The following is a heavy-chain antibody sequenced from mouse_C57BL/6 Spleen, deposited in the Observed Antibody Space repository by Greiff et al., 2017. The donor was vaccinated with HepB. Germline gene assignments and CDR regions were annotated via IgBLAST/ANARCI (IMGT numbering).Heavy chain of an antibody. Sequence: VQLQQPGAELVKPGASVKLSCKASGYTFTSYWMQWVKQRPGQGLEWIGEIDPSDSYTNYNQKFKGKATLTVDTSSSTAYMQLSSLTSEDSAVYYCARPYDYDEGDYFDYWGQGTTLTVSS. CDR2: IDPSDSYT. V-gene: IGHV1-50*01. CDR3: ARPYDYDEGDYFDY. D-gene: IGHD2-4*01. J-gene: IGHJ2*01. CDR1: GYTFTSYW.